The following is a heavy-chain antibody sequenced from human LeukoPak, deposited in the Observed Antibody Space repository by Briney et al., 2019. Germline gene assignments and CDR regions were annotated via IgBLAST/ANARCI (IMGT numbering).Heavy chain of an antibody. CDR3: AKVGLSYGDYGLDNLAFPGEFDY. CDR2: ISGSGGST. D-gene: IGHD4-17*01. CDR1: GFTFSSYA. J-gene: IGHJ4*02. Sequence: GGSLRLSCAASGFTFSSYAMSWVRQAPGKGLEWVSAISGSGGSTYYADSVKGRFTISRDNSKNTLYLQMNSLRAEDTAVYYCAKVGLSYGDYGLDNLAFPGEFDYWGQGTLVTVSS. V-gene: IGHV3-23*01.